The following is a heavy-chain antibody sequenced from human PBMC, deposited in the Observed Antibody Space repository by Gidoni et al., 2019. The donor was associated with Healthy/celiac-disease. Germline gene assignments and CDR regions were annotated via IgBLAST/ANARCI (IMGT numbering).Heavy chain of an antibody. CDR3: ARDRIAVAGTDY. V-gene: IGHV1-2*02. J-gene: IGHJ4*02. Sequence: QVQLVQSGAEVKKPGASVKVSCKAAGYTFTGYYMHWVRQAPGQGLEWMGGINPNSGGTNYAQKFQDRVTMTRDTSISTAYMELSRLRSDDTAVYYCARDRIAVAGTDYWGQGTLVTVSS. CDR2: INPNSGGT. D-gene: IGHD6-19*01. CDR1: GYTFTGYY.